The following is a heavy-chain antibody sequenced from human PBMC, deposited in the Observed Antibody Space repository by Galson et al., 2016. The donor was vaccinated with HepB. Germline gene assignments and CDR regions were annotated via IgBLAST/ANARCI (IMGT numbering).Heavy chain of an antibody. CDR1: GYIFTDYA. V-gene: IGHV1-3*01. CDR2: INPGTGNT. D-gene: IGHD3-10*01. Sequence: SVKVSCKASGYIFTDYAMHWVRQAPGQRLEWMAWINPGTGNTQYSQKFQGRVTISRDTSANTAFMVLGSLTSEDTAVYYCARDRRGGDYWGQGTLVTVSS. J-gene: IGHJ4*02. CDR3: ARDRRGGDY.